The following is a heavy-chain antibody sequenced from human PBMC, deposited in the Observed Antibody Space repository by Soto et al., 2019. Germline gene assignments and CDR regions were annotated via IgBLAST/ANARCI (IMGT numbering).Heavy chain of an antibody. Sequence: PXXTLSLPSTVCGGSISGYYWRWILQPPGKGLEWIGYMYNTGSTVYNPSFKSRVTISVDTSKNQFSLKLNSVTAADTAVYYCARDLWGYCGTDCYPLDVWGQGTTVTVSS. D-gene: IGHD2-21*02. CDR2: MYNTGST. CDR3: ARDLWGYCGTDCYPLDV. V-gene: IGHV4-59*01. J-gene: IGHJ6*02. CDR1: GGSISGYY.